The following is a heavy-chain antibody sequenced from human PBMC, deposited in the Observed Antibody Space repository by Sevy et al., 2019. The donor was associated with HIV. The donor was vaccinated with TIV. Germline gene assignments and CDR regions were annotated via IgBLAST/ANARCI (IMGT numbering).Heavy chain of an antibody. V-gene: IGHV1-2*02. Sequence: ASVKVSCKASGYTFTGYYMHWVRQAPGQGLEWMGWINPNSGGTNYAQKFQGRVTMTRDTSISTAYMELCRMRSDDTAVYYCAREDVTYYDILTGYYYGMDVWGQGTTVTVSS. CDR2: INPNSGGT. D-gene: IGHD3-9*01. J-gene: IGHJ6*02. CDR1: GYTFTGYY. CDR3: AREDVTYYDILTGYYYGMDV.